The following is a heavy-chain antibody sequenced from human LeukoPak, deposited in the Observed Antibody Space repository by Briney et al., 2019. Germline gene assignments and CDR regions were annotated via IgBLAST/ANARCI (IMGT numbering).Heavy chain of an antibody. CDR1: GFTFSSYE. J-gene: IGHJ4*02. CDR2: ISGSGGST. V-gene: IGHV3-23*01. Sequence: PGGSLRLSCAASGFTFSSYEMNWVRQAPGKGLEWVSAISGSGGSTYYADSVKGRFTISRDNSKNTLYLQMNSLRAEDTAVYYCAKPLSRMATIKLFDYWGQGTLVTVSS. D-gene: IGHD5-24*01. CDR3: AKPLSRMATIKLFDY.